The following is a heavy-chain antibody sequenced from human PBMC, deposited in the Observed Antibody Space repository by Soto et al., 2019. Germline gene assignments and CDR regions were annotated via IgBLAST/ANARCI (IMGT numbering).Heavy chain of an antibody. CDR3: ATDGGVGSASSWCAF. V-gene: IGHV3-33*01. CDR2: IWHDGIYK. Sequence: QVQLVESGGGVVQPGRSLRLSCVASGVSFSTYGMHWVRQAPGKGLEWVASIWHDGIYKFHADAVKGRFAISRDNSMNSLYLQMNSLTVEDTAMYYCATDGGVGSASSWCAFWGQGTLVTVSS. D-gene: IGHD6-13*01. J-gene: IGHJ4*02. CDR1: GVSFSTYG.